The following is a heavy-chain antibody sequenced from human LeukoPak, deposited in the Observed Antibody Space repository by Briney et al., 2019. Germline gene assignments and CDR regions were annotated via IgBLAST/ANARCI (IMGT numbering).Heavy chain of an antibody. CDR2: INSDGSST. D-gene: IGHD3-22*01. CDR3: ARGGDSSGYYYEPAVDY. Sequence: GGSLRLSYAASGFTFSSYWMHWVRQAPGKGLVGVSRINSDGSSTSYADSVKGRFTISRDNAKNTLYLQMNSLRAEDTAAYYCARGGDSSGYYYEPAVDYWGQGTLVTVSS. V-gene: IGHV3-74*01. J-gene: IGHJ4*02. CDR1: GFTFSSYW.